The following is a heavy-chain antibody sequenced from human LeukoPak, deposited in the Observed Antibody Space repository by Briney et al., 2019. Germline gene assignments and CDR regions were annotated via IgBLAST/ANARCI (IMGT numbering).Heavy chain of an antibody. CDR1: GGTFSSYA. J-gene: IGHJ4*02. D-gene: IGHD2-15*01. Sequence: ASVKVSCKASGGTFSSYAISWVRQAPGQGLEWMGWINPNSGGTNYAQKFQGRVTMTRDTSISTAYMELSRLRSDDTAVYYCARERTLTSCYDYWGQGTLVTVSS. CDR3: ARERTLTSCYDY. V-gene: IGHV1-2*02. CDR2: INPNSGGT.